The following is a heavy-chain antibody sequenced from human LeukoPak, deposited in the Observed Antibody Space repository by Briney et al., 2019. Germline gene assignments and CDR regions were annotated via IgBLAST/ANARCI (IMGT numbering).Heavy chain of an antibody. CDR3: ARENYYDSSGYWAY. CDR1: GGTFSSYA. Sequence: SVKVSCKASGGTFSSYAISWVRQAPGQGLEWRGGIIPIFGTPNYAQKFQGRVTITTDESTSTAYMELSSLRFEDTAVYYCARENYYDSSGYWAYWGQGTLVTVSS. D-gene: IGHD3-22*01. V-gene: IGHV1-69*05. CDR2: IIPIFGTP. J-gene: IGHJ4*02.